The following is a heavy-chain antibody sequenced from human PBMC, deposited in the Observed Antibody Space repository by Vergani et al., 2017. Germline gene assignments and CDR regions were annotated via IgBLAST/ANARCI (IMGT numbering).Heavy chain of an antibody. CDR2: ISGSGGRT. CDR3: AKANPLNSGYDYLYDYHAMDV. CDR1: GFTFNHYA. V-gene: IGHV3-23*01. J-gene: IGHJ6*02. Sequence: EVQLLESGGDLVQPGGSLRLSCAASGFTFNHYAMNWVRQAPGKGLEWVSGISGSGGRTYYAGSVEGRFTISRDSSKNTLYLQMNSLSAGDTAVYYCAKANPLNSGYDYLYDYHAMDVWCQGTTVTVSS. D-gene: IGHD5-12*01.